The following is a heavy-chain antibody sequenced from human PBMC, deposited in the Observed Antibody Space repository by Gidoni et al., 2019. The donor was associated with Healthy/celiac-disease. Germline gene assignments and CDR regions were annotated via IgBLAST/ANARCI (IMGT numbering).Heavy chain of an antibody. CDR2: IYYSGST. CDR3: ARQQLVPYYFDY. CDR1: GGSISSSSYY. Sequence: QLQLQESGPGLVKPSETLSLTCTVSGGSISSSSYYWGWIRQPPGKGLEWIGSIYYSGSTYYNPSLKSRVTISVDKSKNQFSLKLSSVTAADTAVYYCARQQLVPYYFDYWGQGTLVTVSS. V-gene: IGHV4-39*01. J-gene: IGHJ4*02. D-gene: IGHD6-13*01.